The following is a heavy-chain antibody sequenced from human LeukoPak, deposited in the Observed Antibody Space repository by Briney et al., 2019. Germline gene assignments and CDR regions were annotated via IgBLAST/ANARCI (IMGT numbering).Heavy chain of an antibody. Sequence: PGGSLILSCAASGFTFSSYWMSWVRLAPGKGLEWVANIKGDGSEKWYADSVKGRFTISRDNAQNSVHLQMNSLRAEDTAVYHCARDEYRSRWLHPWGQGTLVTVTS. CDR3: ARDEYRSRWLHP. D-gene: IGHD5-24*01. J-gene: IGHJ5*02. CDR1: GFTFSSYW. CDR2: IKGDGSEK. V-gene: IGHV3-7*01.